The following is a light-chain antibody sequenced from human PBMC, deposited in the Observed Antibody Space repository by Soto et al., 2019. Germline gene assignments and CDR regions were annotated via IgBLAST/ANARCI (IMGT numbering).Light chain of an antibody. V-gene: IGKV1-5*03. Sequence: DIQMTQSPSTLSASVGDRVTITCRASQRISTWLAWYQQKPGKAPKLLIYKASTFESGVPSRFSGSGSGTEFTLTISSLQPDDFATYYCQQYNSYSSFGQGTKVEIK. J-gene: IGKJ1*01. CDR2: KAS. CDR3: QQYNSYSS. CDR1: QRISTW.